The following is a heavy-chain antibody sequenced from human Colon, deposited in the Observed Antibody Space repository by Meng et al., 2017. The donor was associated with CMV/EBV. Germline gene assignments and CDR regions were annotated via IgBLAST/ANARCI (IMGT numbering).Heavy chain of an antibody. D-gene: IGHD2-2*01. CDR1: GGSMISGDYY. CDR2: IYSSGSA. V-gene: IGHV4-30-4*08. J-gene: IGHJ5*02. Sequence: SETLSLTCTVSGGSMISGDYYWSWIRQPPGKGLEWIGYIYSSGSAYYNPSLKSRLNMSVDRSNNQFSLKLSSVTAADTAVYYCARDCSVLSTNCYGFDPWGQGTLVTVSS. CDR3: ARDCSVLSTNCYGFDP.